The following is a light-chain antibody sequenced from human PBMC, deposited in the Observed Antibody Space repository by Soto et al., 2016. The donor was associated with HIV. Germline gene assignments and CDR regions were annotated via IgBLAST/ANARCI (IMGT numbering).Light chain of an antibody. CDR2: KVS. Sequence: DVVMTQSPLSLPVTLGQPASISCRSSQSLVDSDGNTYLNWFQQRPGQSPRRLIYKVSNRDSGVPDRFSGSGSGTDFTLKISRVEAEDVGVYYCMQGTHWPSTFGPGTKGGYQT. CDR3: MQGTHWPST. V-gene: IGKV2-30*01. CDR1: QSLVDSDGNTY. J-gene: IGKJ3*01.